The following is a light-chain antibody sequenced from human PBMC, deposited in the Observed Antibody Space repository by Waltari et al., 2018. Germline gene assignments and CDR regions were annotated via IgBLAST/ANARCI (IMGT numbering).Light chain of an antibody. V-gene: IGKV3-15*01. CDR1: QYISSN. CDR2: GAS. CDR3: QQYNNWPPLT. Sequence: EIVMTQSPATLYVSPGERATLSCRASQYISSNLAWYQQNPGQAPRLLIYGASTRATGIPARLSGSGSGTEFTLTISSLQSEDFAVYYCQQYNNWPPLTFGGGTKVEIK. J-gene: IGKJ4*01.